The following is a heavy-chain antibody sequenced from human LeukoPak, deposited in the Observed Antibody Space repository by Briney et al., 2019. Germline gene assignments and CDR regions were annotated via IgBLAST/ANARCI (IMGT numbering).Heavy chain of an antibody. J-gene: IGHJ6*03. CDR3: ARSHDFWSGTTYYYYYMDV. CDR1: GYTFTSYG. CDR2: ISAYNGNT. V-gene: IGHV1-18*01. Sequence: ASVKVSCKASGYTFTSYGISWVGQAPGQGLEWMGWISAYNGNTNYAQKLQGRVTMTTDTSTSTAYMELRSLRSDDTAVYYCARSHDFWSGTTYYYYYMDVWGKGTTVTVSS. D-gene: IGHD3-3*01.